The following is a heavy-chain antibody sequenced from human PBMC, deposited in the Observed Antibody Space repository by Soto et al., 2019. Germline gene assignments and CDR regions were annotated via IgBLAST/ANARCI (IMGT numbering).Heavy chain of an antibody. CDR1: RDTFTSYA. CDR3: ARGVWGARYFDL. D-gene: IGHD3-16*01. J-gene: IGHJ2*01. CDR2: INAANGDT. V-gene: IGHV1-3*01. Sequence: QVQLVQSGAEVKKPGASVKVSCKAARDTFTSYAFHWVRQAPGERLEWMGWINAANGDTKYLQKLEGRVTITRDTSASIVYMDLSSLRSEDTAVYYCARGVWGARYFDLWGRGTLVTVSS.